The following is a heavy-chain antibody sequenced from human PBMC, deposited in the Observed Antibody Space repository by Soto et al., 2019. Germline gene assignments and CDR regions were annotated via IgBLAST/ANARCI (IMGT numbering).Heavy chain of an antibody. CDR3: AKTPYYYDSSGYYPEMGYFDY. D-gene: IGHD3-22*01. Sequence: GGSLRLSCAASGFTFSSYAMSWVRQAPGKGLEWVSAISGSGGSTYYADSVKGRFTISRDNSKNTLYLQMNSLRAEDTAVYYCAKTPYYYDSSGYYPEMGYFDYWGQGTLVTVSS. CDR2: ISGSGGST. J-gene: IGHJ4*02. CDR1: GFTFSSYA. V-gene: IGHV3-23*01.